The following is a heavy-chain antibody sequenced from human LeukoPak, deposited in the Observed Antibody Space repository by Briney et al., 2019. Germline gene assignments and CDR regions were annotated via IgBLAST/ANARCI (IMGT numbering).Heavy chain of an antibody. CDR2: ISSSSSYI. CDR3: ARESITIFGVVIGNAFDI. Sequence: GGSLRLSXAASGFTFSSYSMNWVRQAPGKGLEWVSSISSSSSYIYYADSVKGRFTISRDNAKNSLYLQMNSLRAEDTAVYYCARESITIFGVVIGNAFDIWGQGTMVTVSS. CDR1: GFTFSSYS. V-gene: IGHV3-21*01. D-gene: IGHD3-3*01. J-gene: IGHJ3*02.